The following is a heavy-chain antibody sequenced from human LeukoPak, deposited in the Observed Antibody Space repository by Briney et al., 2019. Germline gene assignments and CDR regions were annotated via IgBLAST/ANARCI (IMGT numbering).Heavy chain of an antibody. V-gene: IGHV3-48*02. Sequence: GGSLRLSCAASGFTFSDYSMNWVRQAPGMGLEWLSYTTSSSRTIHYADSVKGRFTISRDNAKNSLYLQMNSLRDEDTAVYYCARGAAGMAYFDYWGQGTLVTVSS. D-gene: IGHD5-18*01. J-gene: IGHJ4*02. CDR2: TTSSSRTI. CDR1: GFTFSDYS. CDR3: ARGAAGMAYFDY.